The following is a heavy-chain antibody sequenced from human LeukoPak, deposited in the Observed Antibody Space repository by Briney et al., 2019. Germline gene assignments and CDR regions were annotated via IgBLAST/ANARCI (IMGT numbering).Heavy chain of an antibody. Sequence: SETLSLTCTVSVGSISSYYWSWIRQPPGKGLEWIGYIYYSGSTNYNPSLKSRVTISADTSKNQFSLKLSSVTAADTAVYYCARAVAGRDDAFDIWGQGTMVTVSS. D-gene: IGHD6-19*01. CDR1: VGSISSYY. CDR2: IYYSGST. J-gene: IGHJ3*02. CDR3: ARAVAGRDDAFDI. V-gene: IGHV4-59*01.